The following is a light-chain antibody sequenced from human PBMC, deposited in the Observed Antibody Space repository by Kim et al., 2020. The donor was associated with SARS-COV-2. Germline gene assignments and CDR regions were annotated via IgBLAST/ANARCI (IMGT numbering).Light chain of an antibody. Sequence: IQMTQTPSSVSASVGDTVTITCRASQSIGPWLGWYQQKVGKAPKLLISGASDLEVGVPSRFSGRGSGTDFTLTITSLQPEDFATYFCQQATTFPWTFGPGTKVDIK. V-gene: IGKV1-12*01. CDR3: QQATTFPWT. CDR1: QSIGPW. CDR2: GAS. J-gene: IGKJ1*01.